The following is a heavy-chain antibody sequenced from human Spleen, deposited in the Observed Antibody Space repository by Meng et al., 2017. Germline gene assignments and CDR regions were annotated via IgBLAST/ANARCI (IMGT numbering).Heavy chain of an antibody. CDR3: ARAPPTTIFKIDY. D-gene: IGHD4-11*01. V-gene: IGHV1-69*06. CDR2: IIPIFGTA. Sequence: SVKVSCKASGGTFSSYAISWVRQAPGQGLEWMGGIIPIFGTANYAQKFQGRVTITADKSTSTAYMELSSLRSEDTAVYYCARAPPTTIFKIDYWGQGTLVTVSS. CDR1: GGTFSSYA. J-gene: IGHJ4*02.